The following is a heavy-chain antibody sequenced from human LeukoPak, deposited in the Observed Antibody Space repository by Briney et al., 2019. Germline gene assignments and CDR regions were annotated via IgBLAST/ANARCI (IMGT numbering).Heavy chain of an antibody. CDR3: ARLNWNDGDY. D-gene: IGHD1-1*01. J-gene: IGHJ4*02. CDR1: EFTVSSHY. CDR2: ISSSSSTI. Sequence: TGGSLRLSCAASEFTVSSHYMSWVRQAPGKGLEWVSYISSSSSTIYYADSVKGRFTISRDNAKNSLYLQMNSLRDEDTAVYYCARLNWNDGDYWGQGTLVTVSS. V-gene: IGHV3-48*02.